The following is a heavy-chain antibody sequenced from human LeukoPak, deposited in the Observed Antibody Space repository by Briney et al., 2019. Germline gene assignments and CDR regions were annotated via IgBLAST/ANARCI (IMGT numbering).Heavy chain of an antibody. CDR2: IYNSVST. V-gene: IGHV4-38-2*01. J-gene: IGHJ5*02. Sequence: SETLSLTCVVSDYSITSGDYWAWIRQPPGKGLEWIGSIYNSVSTSYNPSLKSRVTMSVDPSKNQFSLNLRSVTAADTAVYYCARNMSTEGWFDPWGRGTLVTVSS. CDR1: DYSITSGDY. CDR3: ARNMSTEGWFDP. D-gene: IGHD5/OR15-5a*01.